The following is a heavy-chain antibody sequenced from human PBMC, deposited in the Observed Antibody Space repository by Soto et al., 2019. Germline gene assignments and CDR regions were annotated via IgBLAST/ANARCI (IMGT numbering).Heavy chain of an antibody. D-gene: IGHD3-16*01. CDR3: AGRLTTAASLDY. J-gene: IGHJ4*02. V-gene: IGHV3-53*01. CDR2: VHGGGST. CDR1: GFTVSNNH. Sequence: VQLVESGGGLIQPGGSLRLSCAASGFTVSNNHMTWARQAAGKGLELVSFVHGGGSTSYADSVKGRFTISRDNSKNTLYLQMYRLRAENTAIYYCAGRLTTAASLDYWGRGTLVTVSS.